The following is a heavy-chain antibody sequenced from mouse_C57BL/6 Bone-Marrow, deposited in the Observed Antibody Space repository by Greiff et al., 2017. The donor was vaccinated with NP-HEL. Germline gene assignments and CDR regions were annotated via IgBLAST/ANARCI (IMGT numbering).Heavy chain of an antibody. J-gene: IGHJ3*01. CDR2: ISSGSSTI. CDR1: GFTFSDYG. D-gene: IGHD2-4*01. CDR3: ARRDYPAWFAY. V-gene: IGHV5-17*01. Sequence: EVKLEESGGGLVKPGGSLKLSCAASGFTFSDYGMHWVRQAPEKGLEWVAYISSGSSTIYYADTVKGRFTISRDNAKNTLFLQMTSLRSEDTAMYYCARRDYPAWFAYWGQGTLVTVSA.